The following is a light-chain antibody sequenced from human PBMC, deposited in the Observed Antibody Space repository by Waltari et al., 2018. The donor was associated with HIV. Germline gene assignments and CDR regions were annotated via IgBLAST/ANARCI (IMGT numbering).Light chain of an antibody. CDR2: EVI. CDR3: CSFADTNTWV. J-gene: IGLJ3*02. Sequence: QSALTQPASVSGSPGQSITISCTATTSDVGSHNLVYWYQHHPGRAPKLIIYEVIKRPSGVSHRFSGSKSGNTASLTISGLQAEDEADYYCCSFADTNTWVFGGGTKLTVL. V-gene: IGLV2-23*02. CDR1: TSDVGSHNL.